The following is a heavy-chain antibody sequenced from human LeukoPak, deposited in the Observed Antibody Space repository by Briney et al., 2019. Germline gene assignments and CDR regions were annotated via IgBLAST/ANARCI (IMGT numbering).Heavy chain of an antibody. V-gene: IGHV4-39*01. CDR3: ARADVDTAMVIP. Sequence: PSETLSLTCTVSGGSISSCSYYWGWIRQPPGKGLEWIGSIYYSGSTYYNPSLKSRVTISVDTSKNQFSLKLSSVTAADTAVYYCARADVDTAMVIPWGQGTLVTVSS. J-gene: IGHJ5*02. CDR2: IYYSGST. CDR1: GGSISSCSYY. D-gene: IGHD5-18*01.